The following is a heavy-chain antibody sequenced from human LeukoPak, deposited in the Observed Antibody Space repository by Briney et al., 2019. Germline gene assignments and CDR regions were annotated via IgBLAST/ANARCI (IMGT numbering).Heavy chain of an antibody. CDR1: GFTFSNYD. CDR3: AKDLSRAVAADWFDP. Sequence: GGSLRLSCAASGFTFSNYDMSWVRQAPGEGLEWVSSISDSGGSTYYADSVKGRFTISRDNSKNTLYLQMTNLRAADTAVYYCAKDLSRAVAADWFDPWDQGSLVTVSS. J-gene: IGHJ5*02. D-gene: IGHD6-19*01. V-gene: IGHV3-23*01. CDR2: ISDSGGST.